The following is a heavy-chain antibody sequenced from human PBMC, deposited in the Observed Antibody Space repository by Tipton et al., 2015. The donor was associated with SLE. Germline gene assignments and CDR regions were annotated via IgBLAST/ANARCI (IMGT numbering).Heavy chain of an antibody. CDR2: IYHSGST. J-gene: IGHJ6*02. CDR1: GDSIRSDIYY. V-gene: IGHV4-39*07. D-gene: IGHD2-15*01. CDR3: TRVVAVAATHYYAMDV. Sequence: TLSLTCAISGDSIRSDIYYWGWIRQPPGKGLEWIGNIYHSGSTYYNQSLKSRLTISVDTSKNDFSLRISSVTAADTAVYYCTRVVAVAATHYYAMDVWGQGTTVTVSS.